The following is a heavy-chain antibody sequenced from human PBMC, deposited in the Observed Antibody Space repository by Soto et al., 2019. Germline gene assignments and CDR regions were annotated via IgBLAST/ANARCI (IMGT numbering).Heavy chain of an antibody. Sequence: GGSLRLSCAASGFSLINFWMAWVRQTGKGLEWVANINSDGSGKYYVDSVEGRFTISRDNAKNSLYLEMNSLRVEDSAVYYCVRVYRYDQNDCWGQGAQVTVSS. D-gene: IGHD3-16*02. V-gene: IGHV3-7*02. J-gene: IGHJ4*02. CDR3: VRVYRYDQNDC. CDR2: INSDGSGK. CDR1: GFSLINFW.